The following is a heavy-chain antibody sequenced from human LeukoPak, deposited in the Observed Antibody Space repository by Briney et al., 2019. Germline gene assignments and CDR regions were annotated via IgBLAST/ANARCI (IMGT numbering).Heavy chain of an antibody. CDR1: GGSISSYY. J-gene: IGHJ5*02. CDR2: IYYSGST. Sequence: PSETLSLTCTVSGGSISSYYWSWIRQPPGKGLEWIGYIYYSGSTNYNPSLKSRVTISVDTSKNQFSLKLSSMAAADTAVYYCARQVVVVVAAIKYNWFDPWGQGTLVTVSS. V-gene: IGHV4-59*08. CDR3: ARQVVVVVAAIKYNWFDP. D-gene: IGHD2-15*01.